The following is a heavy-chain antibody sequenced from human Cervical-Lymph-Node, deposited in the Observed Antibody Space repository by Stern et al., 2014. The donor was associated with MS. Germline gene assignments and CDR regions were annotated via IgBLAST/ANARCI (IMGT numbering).Heavy chain of an antibody. Sequence: VQLVESGGGVGQPRRSLRLTCTVSGFTFSSYGMHWVRQAPGKGLEWVSGISYDGSDTYYAESVKGRFTIARDNSKNTLYLEMRSLRPEDTAVYYCVKRGITEVRGVRLGDYWGPGTLVIVSS. J-gene: IGHJ4*02. D-gene: IGHD3-10*01. CDR3: VKRGITEVRGVRLGDY. V-gene: IGHV3-30*18. CDR1: GFTFSSYG. CDR2: ISYDGSDT.